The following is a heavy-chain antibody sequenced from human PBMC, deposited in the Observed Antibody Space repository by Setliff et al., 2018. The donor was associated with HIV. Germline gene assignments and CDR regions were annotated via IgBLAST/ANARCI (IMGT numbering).Heavy chain of an antibody. Sequence: GESLKISCAASGFSFSSYWMHWVRQAPGKGLVWVSRINGDGNSTTYADSVKGRFTISRDNAKGTLYLQMNSLRAEDTAVYSCAKNHITLLGGVITPFDYWGQGVLVTVSS. J-gene: IGHJ4*02. CDR1: GFSFSSYW. CDR2: INGDGNST. CDR3: AKNHITLLGGVITPFDY. D-gene: IGHD3-3*01. V-gene: IGHV3-74*03.